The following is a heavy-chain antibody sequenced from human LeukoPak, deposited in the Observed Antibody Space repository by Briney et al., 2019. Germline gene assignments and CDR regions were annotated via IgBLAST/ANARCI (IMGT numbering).Heavy chain of an antibody. CDR2: ISSTGNCI. CDR3: ARVSTGPV. CDR1: GFIFSNFN. J-gene: IGHJ4*02. Sequence: GGSLRVPCVGSGFIFSNFNMNWVRQAPGKGLEWVSSISSTGNCIHYADSVKGRFTISRDNAQKSLYLQMNSLRVEDSAVYYCARVSTGPVWGQGTLVTVSS. V-gene: IGHV3-21*01. D-gene: IGHD1-1*01.